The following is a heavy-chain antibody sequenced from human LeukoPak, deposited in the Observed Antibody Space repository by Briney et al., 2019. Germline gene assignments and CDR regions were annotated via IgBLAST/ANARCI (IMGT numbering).Heavy chain of an antibody. J-gene: IGHJ2*01. CDR1: GYTFTSYG. CDR3: ARQYIGILTGYHRGELYWYFDL. CDR2: ISAYNGNT. Sequence: ASVKVSCKASGYTFTSYGISWVRQAPGQGLEWMGWISAYNGNTNYAQKLRGRVTMTTDTSTSTAYMELRSLRSDDTAVYYCARQYIGILTGYHRGELYWYFDLWGRGTLVTVSS. V-gene: IGHV1-18*01. D-gene: IGHD3-9*01.